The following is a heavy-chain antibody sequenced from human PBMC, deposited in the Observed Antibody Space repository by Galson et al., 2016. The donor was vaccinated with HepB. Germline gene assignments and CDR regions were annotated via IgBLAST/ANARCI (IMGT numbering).Heavy chain of an antibody. CDR3: ASHDDSDWDY. V-gene: IGHV3-23*01. Sequence: SLRLSCAASGFTFGNFAMNWVRQTPGKGLEWVAGITNRGFSTYYSDSVKGRFTISVDTSKNQFSLKLRSVTAADTAVYYCASHDDSDWDYWGQGTLVTVSP. CDR1: GFTFGNFA. D-gene: IGHD3-9*01. CDR2: ITNRGFST. J-gene: IGHJ4*02.